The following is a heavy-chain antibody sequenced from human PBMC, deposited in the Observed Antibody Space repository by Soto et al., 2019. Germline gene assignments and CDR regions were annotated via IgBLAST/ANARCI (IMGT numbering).Heavy chain of an antibody. D-gene: IGHD1-26*01. CDR2: SMPIFGTA. V-gene: IGHV1-69*13. J-gene: IGHJ4*02. CDR3: ATESVGATTHFDS. Sequence: GASVKVSCKASGGTCSSYAISWVRQATGQGLEWMGGSMPIFGTANYAQKFQGRVTITADESTSTAYMELSSLRSEDTAVYYCATESVGATTHFDSWGQGTLVTVSS. CDR1: GGTCSSYA.